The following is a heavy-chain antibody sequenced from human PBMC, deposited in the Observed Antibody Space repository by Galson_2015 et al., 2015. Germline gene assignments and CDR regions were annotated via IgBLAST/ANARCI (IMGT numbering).Heavy chain of an antibody. CDR2: ISYDGSKK. J-gene: IGHJ4*02. Sequence: SLRISCAASGFTFSAYAMHWVRQAPGKGLEWVAVISYDGSKKYYADSVKGRFTISRDNSKNTLYLQMNSLRAEDTAVYYCARDPQDNSGWSCYFDYWGQGTLVTVSS. V-gene: IGHV3-30-3*01. CDR3: ARDPQDNSGWSCYFDY. CDR1: GFTFSAYA. D-gene: IGHD6-19*01.